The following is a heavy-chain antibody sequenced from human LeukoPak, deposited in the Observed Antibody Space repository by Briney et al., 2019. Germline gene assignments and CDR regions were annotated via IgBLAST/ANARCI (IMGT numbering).Heavy chain of an antibody. CDR1: GFTFSDYW. D-gene: IGHD6-13*01. J-gene: IGHJ6*03. CDR3: ASRYSSSWYYYYYYMDV. V-gene: IGHV3-7*01. Sequence: GGSLRLSCAASGFTFSDYWMSWVRQAPGKGLEWVANIKQDGSEEYYVDSVKGRFTISRDNAKNSLYLQMNSLRAEDTAVYYCASRYSSSWYYYYYYMDVWGKGTTVTVSS. CDR2: IKQDGSEE.